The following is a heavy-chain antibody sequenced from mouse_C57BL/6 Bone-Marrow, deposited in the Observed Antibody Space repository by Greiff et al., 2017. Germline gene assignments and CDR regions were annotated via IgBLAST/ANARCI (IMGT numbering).Heavy chain of an antibody. CDR2: IDPENGDT. J-gene: IGHJ1*03. CDR3: TTFYYDYDGPPYWYFDV. CDR1: GFNINDDY. D-gene: IGHD2-4*01. V-gene: IGHV14-4*01. Sequence: VQLQQSGAELVRPGASVKLSCTASGFNINDDYMHWVKQRPEQGLEWIGWIDPENGDTGYASKFQGKANLTADTSSNTAYLQLSSLTSEDTAVYYCTTFYYDYDGPPYWYFDVWGTGTTVTVSA.